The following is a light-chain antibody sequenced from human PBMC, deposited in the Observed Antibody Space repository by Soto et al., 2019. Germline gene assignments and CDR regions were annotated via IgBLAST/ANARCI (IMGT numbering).Light chain of an antibody. CDR1: SSDVAGYNF. CDR2: DVS. V-gene: IGLV2-14*01. CDR3: SSYTTSSTVV. Sequence: QSALTQPASVSGSPGQSITISCTGTSSDVAGYNFVSWYQQHPGKAPQLIIYDVSYRPSGISNRFSGSKSGNTASLSISGLQAEDEADYYCSSYTTSSTVVFGGGTQLTVL. J-gene: IGLJ2*01.